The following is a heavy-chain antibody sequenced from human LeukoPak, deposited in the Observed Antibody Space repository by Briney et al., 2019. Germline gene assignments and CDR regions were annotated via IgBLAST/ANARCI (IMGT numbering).Heavy chain of an antibody. V-gene: IGHV1-69*13. CDR1: GGTFSSYA. Sequence: SVKVSCKASGGTFSSYAISWVRQAPGQGLEWMGGIIPIFGTANYAQKFQGRVTITADESTSTAYMELSSLRSGDTAVYYCATVVAATEGSYFDYWGQGTLVTVSS. D-gene: IGHD2-15*01. CDR3: ATVVAATEGSYFDY. J-gene: IGHJ4*02. CDR2: IIPIFGTA.